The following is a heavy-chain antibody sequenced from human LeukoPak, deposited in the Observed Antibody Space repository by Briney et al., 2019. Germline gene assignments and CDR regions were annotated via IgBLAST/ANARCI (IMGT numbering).Heavy chain of an antibody. D-gene: IGHD1-26*01. V-gene: IGHV3-9*01. Sequence: GGSLRLSCAASGFTFDDYAMHWVRQAPGKGLEGVSGISWNSGSIGYADSGKGRFTISRDNAKNSLYLQMNSLRAEDTALYYCAKVSIVGAKGDSAFDIWGQGTMVTVSS. CDR2: ISWNSGSI. CDR3: AKVSIVGAKGDSAFDI. CDR1: GFTFDDYA. J-gene: IGHJ3*02.